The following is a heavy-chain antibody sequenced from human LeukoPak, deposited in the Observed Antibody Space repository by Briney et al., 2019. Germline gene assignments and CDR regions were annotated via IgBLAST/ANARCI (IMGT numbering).Heavy chain of an antibody. CDR1: GFTFSSYS. CDR2: ISSSSSYI. J-gene: IGHJ3*02. Sequence: GGSLRLSCAASGFTFSSYSMNWVRQAPGSGLEWVSSISSSSSYIYYADSVKGRFTISRDNAKNSLYLQMNSLRAEVTAVYYCAREAYYDFWIGYYGFAIWGQGTMVTVSS. CDR3: AREAYYDFWIGYYGFAI. V-gene: IGHV3-21*01. D-gene: IGHD3-3*01.